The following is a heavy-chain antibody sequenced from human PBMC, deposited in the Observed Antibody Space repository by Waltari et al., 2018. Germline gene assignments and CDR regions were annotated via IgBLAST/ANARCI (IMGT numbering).Heavy chain of an antibody. CDR1: GYTFTDYY. CDR3: ARGEYCSGGSCFYFDY. CDR2: VDPEDGET. V-gene: IGHV1-69-2*01. D-gene: IGHD2-15*01. Sequence: VKKPGATVKISCKASGYTFTDYYMHWVQQAPGKGLEWMGRVDPEDGETIYAEKFQGRVTITADTSTDTAYMELSSLRSEDTAVYYCARGEYCSGGSCFYFDYWGQGTLVIVSS. J-gene: IGHJ4*02.